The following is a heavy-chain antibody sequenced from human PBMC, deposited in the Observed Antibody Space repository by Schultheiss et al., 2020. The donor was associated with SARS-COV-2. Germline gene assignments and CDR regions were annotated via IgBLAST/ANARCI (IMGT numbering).Heavy chain of an antibody. V-gene: IGHV1-2*06. J-gene: IGHJ6*02. Sequence: GESLKISCKASGYTFTSYYMHWVRQAPGQGLEWVGRINANSGGTDYGQKFQGRVTMTRDTSISTAYMELSRLRSDDTAVYYCARYYDSSGEVWGQGTTVTVSS. CDR1: GYTFTSYY. CDR2: INANSGGT. D-gene: IGHD3-22*01. CDR3: ARYYDSSGEV.